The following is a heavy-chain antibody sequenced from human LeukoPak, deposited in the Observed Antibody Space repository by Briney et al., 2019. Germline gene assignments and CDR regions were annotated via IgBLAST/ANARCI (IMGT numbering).Heavy chain of an antibody. D-gene: IGHD2-2*01. CDR3: ARQSCSSTSCPHRNVFDI. V-gene: IGHV4-4*09. CDR1: GGSIIGYY. Sequence: SETLSVTCTDSGGSIIGYYWTWIRQPPGKGLEWIGYIYTSGSTNYNPSLKSRVTISVDMSKNQFSLQLSSVTAADTAVYYCARQSCSSTSCPHRNVFDIWGQGTMVTVSP. J-gene: IGHJ3*02. CDR2: IYTSGST.